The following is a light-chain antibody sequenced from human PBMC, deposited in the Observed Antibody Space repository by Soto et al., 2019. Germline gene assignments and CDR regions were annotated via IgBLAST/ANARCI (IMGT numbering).Light chain of an antibody. Sequence: DIQMTQSPSSPSASVGDRVIITCRASQSISTYLNWYQQKPGKAPKLLIYAASSLQSGVPSRFSGSGSGTDFTLTISSLQPEDFATYYCQQSFTTPRTFGQGTKLDVK. J-gene: IGKJ2*01. CDR3: QQSFTTPRT. CDR1: QSISTY. CDR2: AAS. V-gene: IGKV1-39*01.